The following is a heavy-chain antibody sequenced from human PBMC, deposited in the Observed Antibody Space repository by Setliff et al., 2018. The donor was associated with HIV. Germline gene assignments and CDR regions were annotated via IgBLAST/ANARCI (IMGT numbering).Heavy chain of an antibody. D-gene: IGHD3-10*01. CDR1: GGSFNSAA. CDR2: NILKLSTS. J-gene: IGHJ5*02. V-gene: IGHV1-69*10. Sequence: SVKVSCKLSGGSFNSAAINWVRQAPGQGLEWMGGNILKLSTSNSAEKFRGRVTFTADRSTNTAFMELSGLRSDDTAMYFCAKMQRNNHYGGADVSWGQGTLVTVSS. CDR3: AKMQRNNHYGGADVS.